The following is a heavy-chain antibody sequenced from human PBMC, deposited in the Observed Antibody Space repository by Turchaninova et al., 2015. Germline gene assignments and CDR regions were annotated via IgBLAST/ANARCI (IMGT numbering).Heavy chain of an antibody. CDR1: GFTFQNYE. D-gene: IGHD3-10*02. J-gene: IGHJ6*02. CDR3: ARGVLESHTYYGMDV. CDR2: ISSRDDTI. Sequence: GLVQPGKSLRLSCAASGFTFQNYEMNWVRQAPGKGLEWVSFISSRDDTIYYADSVKGRFTISRDNAKNSLYLQMNSLRADDTSVYSCARGVLESHTYYGMDVWGQGTKVTV. V-gene: IGHV3-48*03.